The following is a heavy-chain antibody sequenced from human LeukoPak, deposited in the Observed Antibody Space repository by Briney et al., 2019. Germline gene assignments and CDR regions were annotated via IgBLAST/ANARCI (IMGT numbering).Heavy chain of an antibody. CDR2: IYNGGST. J-gene: IGHJ4*02. CDR1: GFTVSSNY. Sequence: PGGSLRLSCAASGFTVSSNYMSWVRQTPGKGLEWVSVIYNGGSTYYADSVKGRFTISRDNSKNTLYLQMNSLRAEDTAAYYCARDRYYYGSGSYYYFDYWGQGTLVTVSS. CDR3: ARDRYYYGSGSYYYFDY. V-gene: IGHV3-66*01. D-gene: IGHD3-10*01.